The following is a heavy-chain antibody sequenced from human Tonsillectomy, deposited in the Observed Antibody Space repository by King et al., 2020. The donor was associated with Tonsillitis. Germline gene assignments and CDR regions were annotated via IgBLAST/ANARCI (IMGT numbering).Heavy chain of an antibody. J-gene: IGHJ4*02. D-gene: IGHD1-26*01. CDR1: GGSISSHY. V-gene: IGHV4-4*07. CDR2: IYSSGST. CDR3: AGEAGATRYFDY. Sequence: QLQESGPGLVKPSETLSLTCTVSGGSISSHYWSWIRQPAGKGLEWIGLIYSSGSTSYNPSLKSRVTISIDTSKNQFSLKLTAVTAADTAVYYCAGEAGATRYFDYWGQGTLVTVSS.